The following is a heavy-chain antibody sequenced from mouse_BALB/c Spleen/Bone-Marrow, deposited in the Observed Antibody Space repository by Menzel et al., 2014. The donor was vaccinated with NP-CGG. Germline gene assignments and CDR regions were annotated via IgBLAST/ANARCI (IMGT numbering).Heavy chain of an antibody. CDR3: ARYGNYPMDY. CDR1: GFTFSDYY. D-gene: IGHD2-1*01. Sequence: EVKLVESGGGLVKPGGSLKLSCAASGFTFSDYYMYWVRQTPEKRLEWVATISDGGSYTYYPDSVKGRFTISRDNAKNNLHLQMSSLKSEDTAMYYCARYGNYPMDYWGQGTSVTVSS. J-gene: IGHJ4*01. CDR2: ISDGGSYT. V-gene: IGHV5-4*02.